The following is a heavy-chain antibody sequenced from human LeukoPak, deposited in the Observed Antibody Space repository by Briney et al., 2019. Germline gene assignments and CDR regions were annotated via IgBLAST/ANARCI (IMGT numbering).Heavy chain of an antibody. CDR3: ARDSAYYYDSSGYYYADRYNWFDP. CDR2: IYTSGST. J-gene: IGHJ5*02. V-gene: IGHV4-4*07. Sequence: PSETLSLTCTVSGGSFSTYYWSWIRQPAGKGLEWIGRIYTSGSTNYNPSLKSRVTMSVDTSKNQFSLKLSSVTAADTAVYYCARDSAYYYDSSGYYYADRYNWFDPWGQGTLVTVSS. CDR1: GGSFSTYY. D-gene: IGHD3-22*01.